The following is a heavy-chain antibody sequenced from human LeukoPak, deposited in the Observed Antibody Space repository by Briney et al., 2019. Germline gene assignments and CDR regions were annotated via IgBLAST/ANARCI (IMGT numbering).Heavy chain of an antibody. CDR2: TYYRSKWYN. Sequence: SQTLSLTCAISGDSVSSNSAAWNWIRQSPSGGLEWLGRTYYRSKWYNDYAVSVKSRITINPDTSKNQFSLQLNSVTPEDTAVYYCARALVGAIGPAFDYWGQGTLVTVSS. D-gene: IGHD1-26*01. J-gene: IGHJ4*02. V-gene: IGHV6-1*01. CDR3: ARALVGAIGPAFDY. CDR1: GDSVSSNSAA.